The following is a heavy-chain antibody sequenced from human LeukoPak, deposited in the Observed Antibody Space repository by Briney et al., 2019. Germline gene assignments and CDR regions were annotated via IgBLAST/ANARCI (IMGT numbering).Heavy chain of an antibody. CDR1: GGSILTTNW. CDR3: TRESGAFSPFGF. J-gene: IGHJ4*02. Sequence: KTSETLSLTCAVSGGSILTTNWWSWVRQPPGKGLEWIGGVHLSGASNYNPSLKSRVNMSIDKSKNQLSLELTSVTAADTAIYYCTRESGAFSPFGFWGQGTLVTVSS. CDR2: VHLSGAS. D-gene: IGHD1-26*01. V-gene: IGHV4-4*02.